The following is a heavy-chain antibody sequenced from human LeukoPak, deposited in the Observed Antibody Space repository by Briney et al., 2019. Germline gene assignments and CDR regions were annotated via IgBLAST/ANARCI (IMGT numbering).Heavy chain of an antibody. J-gene: IGHJ3*02. Sequence: SVKVSCKASGFTFTSSAVQWVRQARGQRLEWIGWIVVGSGNTNYAQKFQERVTITRDMSTSTAYMELSSLRSEDTAVYYCAADPSVPDAFDIWGQGTMVTVSS. D-gene: IGHD5/OR15-5a*01. CDR2: IVVGSGNT. CDR3: AADPSVPDAFDI. CDR1: GFTFTSSA. V-gene: IGHV1-58*01.